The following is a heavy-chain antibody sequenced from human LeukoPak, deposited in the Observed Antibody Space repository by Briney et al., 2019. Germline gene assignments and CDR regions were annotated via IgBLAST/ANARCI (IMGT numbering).Heavy chain of an antibody. CDR2: IYYSGST. Sequence: SETLSLTCTVSGGSISSYYWSWIRQPPGKGLEWIGYIYYSGSTNYNPSLKSRVTISVDTSKNQFSLKLSSVTAADTAVYYCARETTYYYYMDVWGKGTTVTVSS. J-gene: IGHJ6*03. V-gene: IGHV4-59*01. D-gene: IGHD2/OR15-2a*01. CDR1: GGSISSYY. CDR3: ARETTYYYYMDV.